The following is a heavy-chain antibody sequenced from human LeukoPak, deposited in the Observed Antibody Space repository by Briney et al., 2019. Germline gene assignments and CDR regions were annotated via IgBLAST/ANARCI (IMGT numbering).Heavy chain of an antibody. J-gene: IGHJ4*02. V-gene: IGHV3-73*01. CDR2: IRSRANSYAT. CDR1: GFTFSSYA. CDR3: TRHADLVDTAMGGMTD. Sequence: GGSLRLSCAASGFTFSSYAMTWVRQASGKGLEWVGRIRSRANSYATAYAASVKGRFTISRDDSKNTAFLQMNSLKTEDTAVYYCTRHADLVDTAMGGMTDWGQGTLVTVSS. D-gene: IGHD5-18*01.